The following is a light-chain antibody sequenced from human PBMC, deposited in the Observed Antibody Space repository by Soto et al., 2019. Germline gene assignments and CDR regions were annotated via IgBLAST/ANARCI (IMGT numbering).Light chain of an antibody. CDR1: SSDVGGYNY. Sequence: QSALTQPPSASGYPGQSVAISCTGTSSDVGGYNYVSWYQQHPGKAPKLMIYEVNKRPSGVPDRFSGSKSGNTASLTVSGLQAEDEADYYCSSYAGSSNVLGTGTKVTVL. J-gene: IGLJ1*01. CDR3: SSYAGSSNV. CDR2: EVN. V-gene: IGLV2-8*01.